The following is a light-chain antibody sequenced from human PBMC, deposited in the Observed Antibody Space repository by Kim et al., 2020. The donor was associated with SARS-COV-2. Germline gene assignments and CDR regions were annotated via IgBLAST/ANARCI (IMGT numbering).Light chain of an antibody. V-gene: IGKV1-39*01. Sequence: DIQMTQSPSSLSASVGDRVTITCRASQSISSYLNWYQQKPGKAPKLLIFAASSLPSGVPSRFSVSGSGTDFTLTISSLQPEEFATYYCQQSYNTPPTFGQGTKVDIK. CDR1: QSISSY. CDR2: AAS. J-gene: IGKJ1*01. CDR3: QQSYNTPPT.